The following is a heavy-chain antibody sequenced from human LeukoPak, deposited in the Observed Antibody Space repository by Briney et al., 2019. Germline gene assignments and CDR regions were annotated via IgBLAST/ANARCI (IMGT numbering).Heavy chain of an antibody. Sequence: ASVKVSCKGSGYTLTELSIQWVRQAPGKELEGMGGFDPEDDETIYAQKFQGRVYMTEDTSTDTAYMALTSLRSEDTAAYYCATDRGHYGDYGGFALDFWGQGTMVTVSS. CDR2: FDPEDDET. CDR3: ATDRGHYGDYGGFALDF. CDR1: GYTLTELS. V-gene: IGHV1-24*01. J-gene: IGHJ3*01. D-gene: IGHD4-17*01.